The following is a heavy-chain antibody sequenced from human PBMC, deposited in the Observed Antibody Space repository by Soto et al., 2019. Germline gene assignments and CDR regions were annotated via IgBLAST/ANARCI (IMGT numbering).Heavy chain of an antibody. Sequence: LRLSCAASGFTFSTSWMNWVRQAPGKGLEWVAGIKEDGSEKYYVDSVKGRFTISKDNAENSLELHMNRLRVEDTAVYYCVRDRGYNAVDYWGLGTLVTVSS. CDR2: IKEDGSEK. CDR3: VRDRGYNAVDY. J-gene: IGHJ4*02. D-gene: IGHD5-18*01. V-gene: IGHV3-7*01. CDR1: GFTFSTSW.